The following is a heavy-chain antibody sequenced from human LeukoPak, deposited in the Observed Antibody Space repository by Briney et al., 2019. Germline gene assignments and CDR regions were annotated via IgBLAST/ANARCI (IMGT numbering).Heavy chain of an antibody. D-gene: IGHD2-2*02. CDR2: ISSSGSTI. J-gene: IGHJ3*02. CDR3: ATSLGYCSSTSCYTSDAFDI. V-gene: IGHV3-11*01. Sequence: GGSLRLSCAASGFTFSDYYMSWIRQAPGKGLEWVSYISSSGSTIYYADSVKGRFTISRDNAKNSLYLQTNSLRAEDTAVYYCATSLGYCSSTSCYTSDAFDIWGQGTMVTVSS. CDR1: GFTFSDYY.